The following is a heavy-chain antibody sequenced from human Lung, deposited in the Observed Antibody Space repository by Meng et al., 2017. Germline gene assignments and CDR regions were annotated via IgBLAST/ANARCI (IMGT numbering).Heavy chain of an antibody. CDR2: IKSKPDGETI. D-gene: IGHD5-12*01. V-gene: IGHV3-15*01. Sequence: EVEVVEVGGGLVKPGGSLRLACEGSGFTFSNAYMAWVSQVPGKRLEWVGRIKSKPDGETIDYAASVKGRFTISRDDSKNTVYLQMNSLKTEDTAVYYCSGHIDYWGQGTLVTVSS. J-gene: IGHJ4*02. CDR3: SGHIDY. CDR1: GFTFSNAY.